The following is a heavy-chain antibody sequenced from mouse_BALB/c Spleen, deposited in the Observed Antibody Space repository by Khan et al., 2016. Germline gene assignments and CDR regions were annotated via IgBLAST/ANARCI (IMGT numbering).Heavy chain of an antibody. CDR1: GYTFTSYW. J-gene: IGHJ4*01. Sequence: QVRLQQSGAELVQPGASVKLSCKASGYTFTSYWMHWVKQRPGKGLEWIGEINSCNGRTNYTEKFKSKATMPVDKSFSTAYMPRSSLASRDSAVYDCAREGGTAMNDRGQGTSVTVSS. CDR3: AREGGTAMND. V-gene: IGHV1S81*02. CDR2: INSCNGRT. D-gene: IGHD2-14*01.